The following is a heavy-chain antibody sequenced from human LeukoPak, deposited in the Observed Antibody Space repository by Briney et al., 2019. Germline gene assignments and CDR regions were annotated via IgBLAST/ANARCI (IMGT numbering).Heavy chain of an antibody. CDR3: ARVRGSSRYWFDP. CDR2: IYYSGST. Sequence: PSQTLSLTCTVSGGSISSGGYYWSWIRQHPGKGLGWIGYIYYSGSTYYNPSLKSRVTISVDTSKNQFSLKLSSVTAADTAVYYCARVRGSSRYWFDPWGQGTLVTVSS. D-gene: IGHD6-13*01. J-gene: IGHJ5*02. V-gene: IGHV4-31*03. CDR1: GGSISSGGYY.